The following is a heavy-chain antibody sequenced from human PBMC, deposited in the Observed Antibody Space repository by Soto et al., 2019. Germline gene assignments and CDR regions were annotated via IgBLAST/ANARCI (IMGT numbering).Heavy chain of an antibody. J-gene: IGHJ1*01. CDR3: AKPGYSSGWYVQY. V-gene: IGHV4-39*01. CDR1: GGSISSSSYY. D-gene: IGHD6-19*01. CDR2: IYYSGST. Sequence: SETLSLTCTVSGGSISSSSYYWGWIRQPPGKGLEWIGSIYYSGSTYYNPSLKSRVTISVDTSKNQFSLKLSSVTAADTAVYYCAKPGYSSGWYVQYRGQGTLVTVSS.